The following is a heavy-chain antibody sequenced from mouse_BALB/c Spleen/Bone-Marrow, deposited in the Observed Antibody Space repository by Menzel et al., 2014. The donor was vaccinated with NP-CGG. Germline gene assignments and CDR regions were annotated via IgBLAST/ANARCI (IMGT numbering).Heavy chain of an antibody. Sequence: EVKLEESGGGLVQPGGSRKLSCAASGFTFSSFGMHWVRQAPEKGLEWVAYISSGSSPIFYADTVKGRFTISRDNPKNTLFLQMTSLRSEDTAMYYCTRGGNWEDFDYWRQGTTLTVSS. D-gene: IGHD4-1*01. CDR3: TRGGNWEDFDY. CDR2: ISSGSSPI. J-gene: IGHJ2*01. V-gene: IGHV5-17*02. CDR1: GFTFSSFG.